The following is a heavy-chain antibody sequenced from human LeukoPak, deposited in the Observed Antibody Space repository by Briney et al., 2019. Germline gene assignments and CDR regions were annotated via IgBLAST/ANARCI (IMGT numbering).Heavy chain of an antibody. D-gene: IGHD6-13*01. CDR1: GFTFSSYS. CDR2: IVGSSST. J-gene: IGHJ4*02. CDR3: ARIGAGSSRDY. Sequence: MSGGSLRLSCAASGFTFSSYSMNWVRQAPGKGLEWVSSIVGSSSTYYADSLKGRFTISRDNAKNSLYLQMNSLRAEDTAVYYCARIGAGSSRDYWGQGTLVT. V-gene: IGHV3-21*01.